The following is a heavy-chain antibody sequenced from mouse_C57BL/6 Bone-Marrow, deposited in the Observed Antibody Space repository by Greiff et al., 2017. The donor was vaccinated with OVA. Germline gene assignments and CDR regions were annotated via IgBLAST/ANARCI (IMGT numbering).Heavy chain of an antibody. CDR3: ARRVTTVVAPGYYFDY. J-gene: IGHJ2*01. V-gene: IGHV1-64*01. D-gene: IGHD1-1*01. CDR1: GYTFTSYW. Sequence: VQLQQPGAELVKPGASVKLSCKASGYTFTSYWMHWVKQRPGQGLEWIGMIHPNSGSTNYNEKFKSKATLTVDKSSSTAYMQLSSLTSEDSAVYYCARRVTTVVAPGYYFDYWGQGTTLTVSS. CDR2: IHPNSGST.